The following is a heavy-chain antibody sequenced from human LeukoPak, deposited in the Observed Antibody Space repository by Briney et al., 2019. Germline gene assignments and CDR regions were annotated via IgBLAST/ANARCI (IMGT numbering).Heavy chain of an antibody. J-gene: IGHJ5*02. Sequence: ASVKVSCKASGYTFTSYGISWVRQAPGQGLEWMGWISGDNGNTNYAQKLQGRVTMTTDTSTSTAYMELRSLRSDDTAVYYCARDPTYYYDSSGPSSVRWFDPWGQGTLVTVSS. D-gene: IGHD3-22*01. V-gene: IGHV1-18*04. CDR1: GYTFTSYG. CDR3: ARDPTYYYDSSGPSSVRWFDP. CDR2: ISGDNGNT.